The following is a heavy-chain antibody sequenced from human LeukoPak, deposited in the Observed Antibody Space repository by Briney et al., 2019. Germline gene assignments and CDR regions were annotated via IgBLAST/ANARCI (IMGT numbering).Heavy chain of an antibody. D-gene: IGHD2-15*01. Sequence: SETLSLTCTASGGSISSYYWSWIRQPPGKRLEWIGYFYYSGSTNYNPSLKSRVTISVDTSKNQFSLKLSSVTAADTAVYYCARSQGCSGGSCYVSGYYFDYWGQGTLVTVSS. V-gene: IGHV4-59*08. CDR2: FYYSGST. J-gene: IGHJ4*02. CDR1: GGSISSYY. CDR3: ARSQGCSGGSCYVSGYYFDY.